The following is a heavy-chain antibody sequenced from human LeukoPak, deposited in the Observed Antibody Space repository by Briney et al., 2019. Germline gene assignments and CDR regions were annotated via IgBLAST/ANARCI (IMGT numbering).Heavy chain of an antibody. V-gene: IGHV3-23*01. CDR3: AKDLGWELPAEAY. Sequence: AGSLRLSCVASGFTFEKYVMNWVRQAPGEGLEWLATIYGSGVSISYADSVKGRFTISRDNSNNTLYLQMNSLRAEDTAMYFCAKDLGWELPAEAYWGQGILVTVSS. CDR1: GFTFEKYV. CDR2: IYGSGVSI. J-gene: IGHJ4*02. D-gene: IGHD2-21*01.